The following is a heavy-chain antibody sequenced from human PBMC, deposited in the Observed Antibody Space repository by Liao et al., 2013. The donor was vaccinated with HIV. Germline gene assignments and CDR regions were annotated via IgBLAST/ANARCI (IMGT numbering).Heavy chain of an antibody. J-gene: IGHJ6*03. CDR2: IYYSGTT. CDR3: ARHIAGSDHYYYFHMDV. V-gene: IGHV4-30-4*08. D-gene: IGHD2-21*01. CDR1: GGSISSADYY. Sequence: QVQLQESGPGLVKPSQTLSLKCNVSGGSISSADYYWSWIRQPPGKGLEWIGYIYYSGTTHYNPSLESRLTMSLDTSKNQFSLKLSSVTAADTAVYYCARHIAGSDHYYYFHMDVWGNGTTVTVSS.